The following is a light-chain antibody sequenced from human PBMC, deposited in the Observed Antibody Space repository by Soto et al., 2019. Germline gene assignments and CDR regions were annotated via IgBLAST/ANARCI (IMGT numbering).Light chain of an antibody. V-gene: IGLV1-40*01. CDR1: SSNIGAGYD. CDR2: GNS. Sequence: QSVLTQPPSVSGAPGQRVTISCTASSSNIGAGYDVHWYQQLPGTAPKLLIYGNSNRPSGVPDRFSGSKSGTSASLAITGLQAEDEADYYCQSYDSRLSGSVFGGGTKLTVL. CDR3: QSYDSRLSGSV. J-gene: IGLJ3*02.